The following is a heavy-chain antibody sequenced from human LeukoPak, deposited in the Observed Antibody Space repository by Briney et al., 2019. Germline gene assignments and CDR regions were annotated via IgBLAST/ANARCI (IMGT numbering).Heavy chain of an antibody. CDR2: INPNSDGT. D-gene: IGHD3-3*01. CDR3: ARSLRFLEWLSSNWFDP. J-gene: IGHJ5*02. V-gene: IGHV1-2*02. Sequence: ASVKVSCKASGYTFTGYYMHWVRQAPGQGLEWMGWINPNSDGTNYAQKFQGRVTMTRDTSISTAYMELSRLRSDDTAVYYCARSLRFLEWLSSNWFDPWGQGTLVTVSS. CDR1: GYTFTGYY.